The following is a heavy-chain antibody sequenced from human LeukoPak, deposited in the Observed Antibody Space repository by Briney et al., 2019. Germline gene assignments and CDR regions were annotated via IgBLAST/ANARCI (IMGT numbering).Heavy chain of an antibody. Sequence: GGSLRLSCAASGFTFSSYSMNWVRQAPGKGLEWVLSISSSSSYIYYADSVKGRFTISRDNAKNSLYLQMNSLRAEDTAVYYCARMGPYYDSSGYLFDYWGQGTLVTVSS. CDR3: ARMGPYYDSSGYLFDY. CDR1: GFTFSSYS. J-gene: IGHJ4*02. V-gene: IGHV3-21*01. CDR2: ISSSSSYI. D-gene: IGHD3-22*01.